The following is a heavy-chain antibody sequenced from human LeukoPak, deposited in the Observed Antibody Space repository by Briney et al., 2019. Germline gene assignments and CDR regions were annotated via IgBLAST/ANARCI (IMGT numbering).Heavy chain of an antibody. Sequence: GSLRLSCAASGFTFSSYAMSWVRPAPGKGLEWVSAISGSGGSTYYADSVKGRFTISRDNSKNTLYLQMNSLRAEDTAVYYCAKGPFVSHYFDYWGQGTLVTVSS. J-gene: IGHJ4*02. CDR1: GFTFSSYA. CDR2: ISGSGGST. V-gene: IGHV3-23*01. CDR3: AKGPFVSHYFDY. D-gene: IGHD3-16*01.